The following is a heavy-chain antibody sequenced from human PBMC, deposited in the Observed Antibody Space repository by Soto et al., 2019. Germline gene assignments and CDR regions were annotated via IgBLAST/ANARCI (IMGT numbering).Heavy chain of an antibody. D-gene: IGHD5-18*01. Sequence: QVQLQQWGAGLLKPSETLSLTCAVYGGSFSGYYWSWIRQPPGKGLEWIGEINHSGSTNYNPSLKRSVTISVDTSKTQFSLKLSSVTAADKAVYYCARELGYGYSYGYLYWGQGTLVTVSS. V-gene: IGHV4-34*01. J-gene: IGHJ4*02. CDR1: GGSFSGYY. CDR3: ARELGYGYSYGYLY. CDR2: INHSGST.